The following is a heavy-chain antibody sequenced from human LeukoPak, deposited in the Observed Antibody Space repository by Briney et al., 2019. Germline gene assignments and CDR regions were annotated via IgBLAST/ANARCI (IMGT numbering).Heavy chain of an antibody. Sequence: GGSLRLSCAASGFLFNSYGMHWVRQAPGKGLEWVAFIRYDGSNKYYADSVKGRFTISRDNSKNTLYLQMNSLRAEDTAVYYCAKVRRGSSGYSDYWGQGTLVTVSS. CDR1: GFLFNSYG. CDR2: IRYDGSNK. D-gene: IGHD3-22*01. CDR3: AKVRRGSSGYSDY. V-gene: IGHV3-30*02. J-gene: IGHJ4*02.